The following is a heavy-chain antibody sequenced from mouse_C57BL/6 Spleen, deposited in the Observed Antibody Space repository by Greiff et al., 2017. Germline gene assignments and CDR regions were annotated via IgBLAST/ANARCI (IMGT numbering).Heavy chain of an antibody. CDR1: GFTFSDYG. CDR3: ARGVTTGVGFAY. Sequence: EVQVVESGAGLVKPGGSLKLSCAASGFTFSDYGMHWVRQAPEKGLEWVAYISSGSSTIYYADTVKGRFTISRDNAKNTLFLQMTSLRSEDSAMYYGARGVTTGVGFAYWGQGTLVTVAA. J-gene: IGHJ3*01. CDR2: ISSGSSTI. D-gene: IGHD1-1*01. V-gene: IGHV5-17*01.